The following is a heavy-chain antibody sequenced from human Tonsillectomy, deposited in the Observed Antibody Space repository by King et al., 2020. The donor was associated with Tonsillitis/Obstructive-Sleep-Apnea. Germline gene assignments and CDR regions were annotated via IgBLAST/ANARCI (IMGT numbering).Heavy chain of an antibody. Sequence: VQLVESGGGVVQPGRSLRLSCAASGFTFSSYAMHWVRQAPGKGLEWVAVIPYDGSNKYYADSVKGRFTISRDNSKNTLYLQMNSLRAEDTAVYYCARDRSIAVAGTCDYWGQGTLVTVSS. CDR1: GFTFSSYA. D-gene: IGHD6-19*01. CDR2: IPYDGSNK. J-gene: IGHJ4*02. V-gene: IGHV3-30*01. CDR3: ARDRSIAVAGTCDY.